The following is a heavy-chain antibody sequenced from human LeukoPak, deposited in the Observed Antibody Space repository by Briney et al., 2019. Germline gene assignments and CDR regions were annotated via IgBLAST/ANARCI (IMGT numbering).Heavy chain of an antibody. Sequence: ASVKVSCKASGYTFTGYYMHWVRQAPGQGLEWMGWINPNSGGTNYAQKFQGRVTMTRDTSISTAYMELSRLRSDDTAVYYCARDRADEDEDYYYYYMDVWGKGTTVTVSS. CDR2: INPNSGGT. CDR3: ARDRADEDEDYYYYYMDV. D-gene: IGHD2-15*01. V-gene: IGHV1-2*02. J-gene: IGHJ6*03. CDR1: GYTFTGYY.